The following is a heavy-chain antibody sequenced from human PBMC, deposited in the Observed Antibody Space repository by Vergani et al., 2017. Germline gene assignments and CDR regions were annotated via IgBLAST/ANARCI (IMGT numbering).Heavy chain of an antibody. CDR1: GFTFTSSA. D-gene: IGHD1-1*01. V-gene: IGHV1-58*01. CDR3: AAPSPDDDGPAGDYYYYGMDV. J-gene: IGHJ6*02. Sequence: QMQLVQSGPEVKKPGTSVKVSCKASGFTFTSSAVQWVRQARGQRLEWIGWIVVGSGNTNYAQKFQERVTITRDMSTSTAYMELSSLRSEDTAVYYCAAPSPDDDGPAGDYYYYGMDVWGQGTTVTVSS. CDR2: IVVGSGNT.